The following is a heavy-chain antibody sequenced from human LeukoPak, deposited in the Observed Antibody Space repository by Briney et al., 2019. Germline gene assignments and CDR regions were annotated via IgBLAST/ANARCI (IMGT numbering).Heavy chain of an antibody. CDR1: GGSVSNGYHY. D-gene: IGHD1-7*01. Sequence: PSETLSLTCIVSGGSVSNGYHYWSWIRQPPGKGLQWIGYIYFSGSTNYNPSLKSRVTMSVDTSKNQFSLKLSSVTAADTAVYYCARDSGTTLDYWGQGTLVTVSS. V-gene: IGHV4-61*01. J-gene: IGHJ4*02. CDR2: IYFSGST. CDR3: ARDSGTTLDY.